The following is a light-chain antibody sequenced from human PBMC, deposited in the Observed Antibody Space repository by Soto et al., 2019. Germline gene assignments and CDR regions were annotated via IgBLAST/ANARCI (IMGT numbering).Light chain of an antibody. CDR3: SSYTSSSIVV. CDR1: SRDVGGYNY. J-gene: IGLJ2*01. CDR2: DVS. Sequence: QSVLTQPASVSGSPGQSINISCTGTSRDVGGYNYVSWYQQHPGKAPKLMIYDVSNRPSGVSNRFSGSKSGNTASLTISGLQAEDEADYYCSSYTSSSIVVFGGGTKLTVL. V-gene: IGLV2-14*01.